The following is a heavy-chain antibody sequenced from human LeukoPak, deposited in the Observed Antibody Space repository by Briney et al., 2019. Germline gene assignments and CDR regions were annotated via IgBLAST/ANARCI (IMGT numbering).Heavy chain of an antibody. V-gene: IGHV4-39*07. J-gene: IGHJ4*02. CDR2: IYYSGST. Sequence: SETLSLTCIVSSGSISSSSYYWGWIRQPPGKGLEWIGSIYYSGSTYYNPSLKSRVTISVDTSKNQFSLKLSSVTAADTAVYYCARSEYSSGHDYWGQGTLVTVSS. CDR3: ARSEYSSGHDY. CDR1: SGSISSSSYY. D-gene: IGHD6-19*01.